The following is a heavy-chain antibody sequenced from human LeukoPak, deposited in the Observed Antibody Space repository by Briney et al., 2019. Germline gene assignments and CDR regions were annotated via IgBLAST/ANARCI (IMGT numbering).Heavy chain of an antibody. CDR1: GFTFSNSD. CDR3: ANFHRNGNHYYDSSGYYAHFDY. D-gene: IGHD3-22*01. CDR2: IGVPGDT. J-gene: IGHJ4*02. Sequence: GGSLRLSCAASGFTFSNSDMHWVRQPTGKGLEWVSAIGVPGDTYYPDSVKGRFTISRDNSKNTLYLQMNSLRAEDTAVYYCANFHRNGNHYYDSSGYYAHFDYWGQGTLVTVSS. V-gene: IGHV3-13*01.